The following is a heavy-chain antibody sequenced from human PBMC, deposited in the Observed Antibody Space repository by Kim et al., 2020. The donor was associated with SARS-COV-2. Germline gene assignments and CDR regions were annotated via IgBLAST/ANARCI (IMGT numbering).Heavy chain of an antibody. CDR3: ASQGSSGWDPGY. CDR2: IYYSGST. V-gene: IGHV4-39*01. J-gene: IGHJ4*02. CDR1: GGSISSSSYY. D-gene: IGHD6-19*01. Sequence: SETLSLTCTVSGGSISSSSYYWGWIRQPPGKGLEWIGSIYYSGSTYYNPSLKSRVTISVDTSKNQFSLKLSSVTAADTAVYYCASQGSSGWDPGYWGQGTLVTVSS.